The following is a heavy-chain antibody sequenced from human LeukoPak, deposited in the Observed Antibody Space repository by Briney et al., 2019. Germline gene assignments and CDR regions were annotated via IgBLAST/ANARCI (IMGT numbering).Heavy chain of an antibody. Sequence: PGGSLRLSCAASGFTFSTFAMIWVRQAPGKGLEWVSYISSSGSTIYYADSVKGRFTISRDNAKNSLYLQMNSLRAEDTAVYYCASPGAVAGHDAFDIWGQGTMVTVSS. CDR1: GFTFSTFA. CDR2: ISSSGSTI. CDR3: ASPGAVAGHDAFDI. V-gene: IGHV3-48*03. J-gene: IGHJ3*02. D-gene: IGHD6-19*01.